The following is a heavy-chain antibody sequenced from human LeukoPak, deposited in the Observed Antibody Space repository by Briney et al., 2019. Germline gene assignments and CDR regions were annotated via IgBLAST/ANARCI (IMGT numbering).Heavy chain of an antibody. CDR2: ISSGSSII. CDR3: ARRMVGAAGGFDY. J-gene: IGHJ4*02. Sequence: AGGSLRLSCAASGFTFSDHYMEWVRQAPGKGLEWVSFISSGSSIIYYADSVKGRFTISRDNAKNSLYLQMNSLRAEDTAVYYCARRMVGAAGGFDYWGQGTLVTVSS. D-gene: IGHD2-15*01. V-gene: IGHV3-48*01. CDR1: GFTFSDHY.